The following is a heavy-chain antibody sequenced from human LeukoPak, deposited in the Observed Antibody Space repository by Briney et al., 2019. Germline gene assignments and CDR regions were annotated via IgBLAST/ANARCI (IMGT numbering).Heavy chain of an antibody. CDR3: AEDVLLWLGELVYY. Sequence: PGGSLRLSCAASGFTFSSYAMSWVRQAPGKGLEWVSAISGSGGSTYYADSVKGRFTISRDNSKNTLYLQMNSLRAEDTAVYYCAEDVLLWLGELVYYWGQGTLVTVSS. V-gene: IGHV3-23*01. J-gene: IGHJ4*02. D-gene: IGHD3-10*01. CDR1: GFTFSSYA. CDR2: ISGSGGST.